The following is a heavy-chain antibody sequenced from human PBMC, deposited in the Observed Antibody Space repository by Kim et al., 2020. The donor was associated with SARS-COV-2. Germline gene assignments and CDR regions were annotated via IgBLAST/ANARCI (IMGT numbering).Heavy chain of an antibody. CDR3: AKDHSSWYLINWFDP. CDR1: GFTFSSYA. V-gene: IGHV3-23*01. Sequence: GGSLRLSCAASGFTFSSYAMSWVRQAPGKGLEWVSAISGSGGSTYYADSVKGRFTISRDNSKNTLYLQMNSLRAEDTAVYYCAKDHSSWYLINWFDPWGQGTLVTVSS. D-gene: IGHD6-13*01. J-gene: IGHJ5*02. CDR2: ISGSGGST.